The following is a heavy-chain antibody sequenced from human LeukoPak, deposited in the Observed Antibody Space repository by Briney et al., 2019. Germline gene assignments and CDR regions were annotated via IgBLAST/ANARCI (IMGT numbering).Heavy chain of an antibody. V-gene: IGHV4-59*01. CDR1: GGSIGTYY. CDR2: IYYTRST. J-gene: IGHJ4*02. CDR3: ARDNSGSYIDY. D-gene: IGHD1-26*01. Sequence: PSETLSLTCTVSGGSIGTYYWTWIRQPPGKGLEWIGYIYYTRSTNYNPSLKSRVTISVDTSKNQFSLKLSSVTAADTAVYYCARDNSGSYIDYWGQGTLVTVAS.